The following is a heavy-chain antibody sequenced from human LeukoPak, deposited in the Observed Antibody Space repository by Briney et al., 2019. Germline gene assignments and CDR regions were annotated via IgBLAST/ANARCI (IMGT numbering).Heavy chain of an antibody. CDR2: FDPEDGET. V-gene: IGHV1-24*01. CDR1: GYTLTELS. CDR3: ARIRDGYNDAYDI. J-gene: IGHJ3*02. D-gene: IGHD5-24*01. Sequence: ASVKVSCKVSGYTLTELSMHWVRQAPGKGLEWMGGFDPEDGETIYAQKFRGRVTMTRDTSTSTVYMELSGLRSEDTALYYCARIRDGYNDAYDIWGQGTMVTVSS.